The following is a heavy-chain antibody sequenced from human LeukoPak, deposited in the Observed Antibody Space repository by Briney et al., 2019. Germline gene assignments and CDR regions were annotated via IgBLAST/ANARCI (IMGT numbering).Heavy chain of an antibody. Sequence: SETLSLTCAVYGGSFSGYYWSWIRQPPGKGLEWIGEINHSGSTNYNPSLKSRVTISVDTSKNQFSLKLSSVTAADTAVYYCARGYGGYNLHYYYYMVVWGKGTTVTVSS. J-gene: IGHJ6*03. D-gene: IGHD4-17*01. CDR3: ARGYGGYNLHYYYYMVV. V-gene: IGHV4-34*01. CDR2: INHSGST. CDR1: GGSFSGYY.